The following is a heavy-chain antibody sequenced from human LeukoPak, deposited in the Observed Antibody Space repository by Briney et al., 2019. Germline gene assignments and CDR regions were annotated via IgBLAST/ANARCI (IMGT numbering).Heavy chain of an antibody. V-gene: IGHV4-39*01. CDR1: GGSIFTTSYY. D-gene: IGHD6-19*01. Sequence: SGTLSLTCTVAGGSIFTTSYYWDWIRQSPGKGLEWIGSIYYSGSAYHSPSLKSRLTVSVDTSKNQFSLRLTSVTAADTAVYYCARRVAVAGRNYFDDWGQGTLVTVSS. CDR3: ARRVAVAGRNYFDD. J-gene: IGHJ4*02. CDR2: IYYSGSA.